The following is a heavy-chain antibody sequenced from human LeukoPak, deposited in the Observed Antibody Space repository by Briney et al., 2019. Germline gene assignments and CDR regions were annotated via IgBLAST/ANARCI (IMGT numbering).Heavy chain of an antibody. CDR2: IYHSGST. V-gene: IGHV4-30-2*01. Sequence: SETLSLTCAVSGGSISSGGYSWSWIRQPPGKGLEWIGYIYHSGSTYYSPSLKSRVTISVDRSKNQFSLKLSSVTAADTAVYFCARAALTIFGVVTAKWFDPWGQGTLVTVSS. D-gene: IGHD3-3*01. CDR3: ARAALTIFGVVTAKWFDP. J-gene: IGHJ5*02. CDR1: GGSISSGGYS.